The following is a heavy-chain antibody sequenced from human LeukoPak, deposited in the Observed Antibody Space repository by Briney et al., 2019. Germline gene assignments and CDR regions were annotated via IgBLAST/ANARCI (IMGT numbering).Heavy chain of an antibody. CDR3: AKGGKWDVTPFDY. V-gene: IGHV3-23*01. J-gene: IGHJ4*02. Sequence: GGSLRLSCAASGFTFSDYAMSWVRQAPGKGLEWVSGISATGGSTNYADSVKGRFTISRDNSKNTLYLQMNSLRAEDTAVYYCAKGGKWDVTPFDYWGQGTLVTVSS. D-gene: IGHD1-26*01. CDR2: ISATGGST. CDR1: GFTFSDYA.